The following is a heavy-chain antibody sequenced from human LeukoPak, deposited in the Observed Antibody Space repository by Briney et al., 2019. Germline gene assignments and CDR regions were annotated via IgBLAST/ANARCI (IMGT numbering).Heavy chain of an antibody. CDR2: RSYDGSNK. CDR1: GFTFSSYG. Sequence: GRSLRLSCAASGFTFSSYGMHWVRQAPGKGLEWVAVRSYDGSNKYYADSVKGRFTISRDNSKNTLYLQMNSLRAEDTAVYYCAKDRGYTAMVVLLFDYWGQGTLVTVSS. V-gene: IGHV3-30*18. J-gene: IGHJ4*02. D-gene: IGHD5-18*01. CDR3: AKDRGYTAMVVLLFDY.